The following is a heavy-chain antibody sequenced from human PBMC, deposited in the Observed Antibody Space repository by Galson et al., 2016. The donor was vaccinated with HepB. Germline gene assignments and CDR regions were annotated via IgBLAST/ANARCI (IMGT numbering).Heavy chain of an antibody. CDR2: IYYTGTT. J-gene: IGHJ6*02. CDR1: GGSVNSGTYY. V-gene: IGHV4-61*01. CDR3: ARGTVRGVVRGSMDV. D-gene: IGHD3-10*01. Sequence: SETLSLTCIVSGGSVNSGTYYWTWIRQPSGKGLECIGYIYYTGTTKNNPSLKSRVTISVDASRNQISLNLTSVTAADTAIHYCARGTVRGVVRGSMDVWGQGTTVIVSS.